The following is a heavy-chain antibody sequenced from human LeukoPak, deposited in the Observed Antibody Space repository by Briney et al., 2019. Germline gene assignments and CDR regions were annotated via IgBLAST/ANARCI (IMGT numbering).Heavy chain of an antibody. CDR1: DDSFSSHY. J-gene: IGHJ3*02. Sequence: SETLSLTCAVSDDSFSSHYWTWIRQPPGKGLEWIGYISYIGSTNYNPSLKSRVTISIDTSKNQFSLKLTSVTAADTAVYYCARDLITVTKGFDIWGQGTMVSVSS. CDR3: ARDLITVTKGFDI. D-gene: IGHD4-17*01. V-gene: IGHV4-59*11. CDR2: ISYIGST.